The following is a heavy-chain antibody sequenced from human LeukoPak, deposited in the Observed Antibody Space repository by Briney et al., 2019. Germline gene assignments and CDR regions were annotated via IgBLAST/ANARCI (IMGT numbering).Heavy chain of an antibody. CDR1: GFTFSSYG. V-gene: IGHV3-30*18. D-gene: IGHD6-13*01. J-gene: IGHJ4*02. CDR2: ISYDGSKK. Sequence: GGSLRLSCAASGFTFSSYGMHWVRQAPGKGLEWVAVISYDGSKKYYADSVKGRFTISRDNSKNTLYLQMNSLRAEDTAVYYCAKGTGYSSSWYVKTFDYWGQGTLVTVSS. CDR3: AKGTGYSSSWYVKTFDY.